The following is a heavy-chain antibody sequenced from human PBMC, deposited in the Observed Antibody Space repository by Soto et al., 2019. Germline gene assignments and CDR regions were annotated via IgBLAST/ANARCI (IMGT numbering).Heavy chain of an antibody. D-gene: IGHD3-3*01. CDR3: ARLGGYYQALDH. V-gene: IGHV4-59*08. CDR1: GGSISSYY. CDR2: IYYSGST. J-gene: IGHJ4*02. Sequence: SETLSLTCTVSGGSISSYYWSWIRQPPGKGLEWIGYIYYSGSTNYNPSLKSRATISVDRSKNQVSLNLTSVTAADTAVYYCARLGGYYQALDHWSQGTLVTVSS.